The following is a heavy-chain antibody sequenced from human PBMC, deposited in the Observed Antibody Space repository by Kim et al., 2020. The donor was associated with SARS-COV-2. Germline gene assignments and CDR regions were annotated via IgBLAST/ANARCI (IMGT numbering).Heavy chain of an antibody. CDR2: T. CDR3: AKDRPGGDAFDI. D-gene: IGHD3-16*01. V-gene: IGHV3-23*01. J-gene: IGHJ3*02. Sequence: TYYADSLTGRFTISRDNSKNTLYLQMNSLRADDTALYYCAKDRPGGDAFDIWGQGTTVTVSS.